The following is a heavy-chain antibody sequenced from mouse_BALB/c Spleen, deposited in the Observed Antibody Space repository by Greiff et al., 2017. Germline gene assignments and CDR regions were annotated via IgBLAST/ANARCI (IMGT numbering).Heavy chain of an antibody. CDR2: ISSGGSYT. CDR1: GFTFSSYT. CDR3: TRGGYGIAWFAY. Sequence: EVKVVESGGGLVKPGGSLKLSCAASGFTFSSYTMSWVRQTPEKRLEWVATISSGGSYTYYPDSVKGRFTISRDNAKNTLYLQMSSLKSEDTAMYYCTRGGYGIAWFAYWGQGTLVTVSA. D-gene: IGHD2-1*01. V-gene: IGHV5-6-4*01. J-gene: IGHJ3*01.